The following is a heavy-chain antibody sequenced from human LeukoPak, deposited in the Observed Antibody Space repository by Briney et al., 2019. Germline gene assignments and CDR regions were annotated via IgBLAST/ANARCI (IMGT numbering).Heavy chain of an antibody. CDR1: GGSISSSSYY. D-gene: IGHD5-18*01. Sequence: SETLSLTCTVSGGSISSSSYYWGWIRQPPGKGLEWIGSIYYSGSTYYNPSLKSRVTISVDTSKNQFSLKLSSVTAADTAVYYCARGYSSSFDYWGQGTLVTVSS. CDR2: IYYSGST. J-gene: IGHJ4*02. CDR3: ARGYSSSFDY. V-gene: IGHV4-39*07.